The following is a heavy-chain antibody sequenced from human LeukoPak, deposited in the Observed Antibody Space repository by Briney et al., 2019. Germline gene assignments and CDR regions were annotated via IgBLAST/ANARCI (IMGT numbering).Heavy chain of an antibody. J-gene: IGHJ6*04. V-gene: IGHV4-34*01. CDR3: ARVILVPAAIRHGMDV. CDR2: TNHSGST. CDR1: GGSFSGYY. D-gene: IGHD2-2*01. Sequence: SETLSLTCAVYGGSFSGYYWSWIRQPPGKGLEWIGETNHSGSTNYNPSLKSRVTISVDTSKNQFSLKLSSVTAADTAVYYCARVILVPAAIRHGMDVWGKGTTVTVSS.